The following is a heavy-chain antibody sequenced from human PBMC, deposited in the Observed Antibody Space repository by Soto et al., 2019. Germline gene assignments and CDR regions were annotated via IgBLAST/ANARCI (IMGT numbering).Heavy chain of an antibody. CDR3: ARLAYSHYST. V-gene: IGHV4-39*01. J-gene: IGHJ4*02. Sequence: SETLSLTCTDSVGSIKVGGYYWGWIRQPPGKGLEWVATIYNSGTTYYNPSLKSRLTISLDTSRNQFSLDLTSVTAADTAVYYCARLAYSHYSTWGQGTLVTVSS. D-gene: IGHD5-12*01. CDR1: VGSIKVGGYY. CDR2: IYNSGTT.